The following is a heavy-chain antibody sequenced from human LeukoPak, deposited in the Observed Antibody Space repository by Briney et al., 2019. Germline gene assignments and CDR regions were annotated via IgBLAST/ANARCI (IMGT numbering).Heavy chain of an antibody. D-gene: IGHD6-19*01. CDR3: AKHPGYSSGWYVETPYFDY. CDR2: ISGSGGST. Sequence: PGGSLRLSCAASGFTFSSYAMSWVRQAPGKGLEWVSAISGSGGSTYYADSVEGRFTISRDNSKNTLYLQMNSLRAEDTAVYYCAKHPGYSSGWYVETPYFDYWGQGTLVTVSS. CDR1: GFTFSSYA. V-gene: IGHV3-23*01. J-gene: IGHJ4*02.